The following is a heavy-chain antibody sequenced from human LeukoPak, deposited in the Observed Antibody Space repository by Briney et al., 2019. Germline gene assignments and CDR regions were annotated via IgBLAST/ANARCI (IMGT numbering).Heavy chain of an antibody. CDR1: SGSISNYY. CDR3: ARAYCSSTSCYPHFDY. CDR2: IYSSGST. J-gene: IGHJ4*02. Sequence: SETLSLTCTVSSGSISNYYRSWIRQPPGKGLEWIGYIYSSGSTNYNPSLKSRVTISVDTSKNQFSLKLSSVTAADTAVYYCARAYCSSTSCYPHFDYWGQGTLVTVSS. V-gene: IGHV4-59*01. D-gene: IGHD2-2*01.